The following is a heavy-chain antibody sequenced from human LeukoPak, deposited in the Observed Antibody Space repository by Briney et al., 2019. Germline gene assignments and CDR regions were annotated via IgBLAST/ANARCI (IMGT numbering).Heavy chain of an antibody. J-gene: IGHJ4*02. CDR3: VRDFRFLEDY. V-gene: IGHV3-23*01. D-gene: IGHD3-3*01. CDR2: ISDSGNT. Sequence: GGSLRLSCAASGFTLSSYAMSWVRRAPGKGLEWVSAISDSGNTYHADSVKGRFTISRDNAKNSLYLQMNSLRAEDTAVYYCVRDFRFLEDYWGQGTLVTVSS. CDR1: GFTLSSYA.